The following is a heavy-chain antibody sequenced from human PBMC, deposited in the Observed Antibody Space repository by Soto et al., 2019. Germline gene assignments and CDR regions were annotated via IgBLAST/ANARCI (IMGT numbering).Heavy chain of an antibody. Sequence: QVQLVQSGAEVKKPGSSVKVSCKASGGTFSRYAISWVRQAPGQGLEWMGGIIPIFATTNYAQKFQGRVTITADESTSTAYMELSSLRSEDTAVYYCARGGAIFGVLIKGEGYYYVMDVWGQGTTITVSS. CDR1: GGTFSRYA. D-gene: IGHD3-3*01. CDR3: ARGGAIFGVLIKGEGYYYVMDV. J-gene: IGHJ6*02. CDR2: IIPIFATT. V-gene: IGHV1-69*01.